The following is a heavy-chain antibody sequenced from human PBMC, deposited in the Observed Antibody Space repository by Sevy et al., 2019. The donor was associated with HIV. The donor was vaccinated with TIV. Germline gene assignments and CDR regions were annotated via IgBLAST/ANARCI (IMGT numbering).Heavy chain of an antibody. CDR1: EITFSTAI. J-gene: IGHJ4*02. CDR2: ISYDESK. V-gene: IGHV3-30*04. Sequence: QLGGPLRLSCAASEITFSTAIIHWVRQAPGKGLEWVAAISYDESKYYADSVKGRLTISRDSSKNTVYLEMSSLRTEDTAVYYCAKEVGTSGRCGYFNYWGQGTLVTVSS. CDR3: AKEVGTSGRCGYFNY. D-gene: IGHD6-19*01.